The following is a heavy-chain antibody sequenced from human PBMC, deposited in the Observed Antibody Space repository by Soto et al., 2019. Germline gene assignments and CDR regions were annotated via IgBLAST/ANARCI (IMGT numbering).Heavy chain of an antibody. J-gene: IGHJ5*02. CDR1: GGTFSSYA. CDR2: IIPIFGTA. CDR3: GGEGLAGELRFDP. D-gene: IGHD1-26*01. V-gene: IGHV1-69*12. Sequence: QVQLVQSGAEVKKPGSSVKVSCKASGGTFSSYAISWVRQAPGQGLEWMGGIIPIFGTANYAQKVQGRVTITADESTGTGYKELGSLRSEDKAVYFCGGEGLAGELRFDPLGQGTLVTVSS.